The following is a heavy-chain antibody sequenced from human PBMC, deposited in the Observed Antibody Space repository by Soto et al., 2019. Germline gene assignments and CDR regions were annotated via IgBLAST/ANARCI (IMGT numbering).Heavy chain of an antibody. Sequence: GASVNVSCKASGGTFSSYAISWGRQAPGQGLEWMGGIIPIFGTANYAQKFQGRVTITADESTSTAYMELSSLRSEDTAVYYCARDLYDSSGYPVYFDYWGQGTLVTVSS. CDR1: GGTFSSYA. V-gene: IGHV1-69*13. CDR2: IIPIFGTA. D-gene: IGHD3-22*01. CDR3: ARDLYDSSGYPVYFDY. J-gene: IGHJ4*02.